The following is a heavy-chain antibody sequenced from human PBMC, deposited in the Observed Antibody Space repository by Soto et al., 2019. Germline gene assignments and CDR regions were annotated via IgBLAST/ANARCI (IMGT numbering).Heavy chain of an antibody. D-gene: IGHD6-6*01. J-gene: IGHJ3*02. V-gene: IGHV3-48*01. CDR3: GRWPGVPMTTIFSVLVEYSSSAHAVFAI. Sequence: GGSLRPSCPASGFTFRSYSMTVARQAPGKELKRVSYISSSSSTIYYADSVKGRFTISRDNAKNSLYLVMNSLRAEVTAVDYCGRWPGVPMTTIFSVLVEYSSSAHAVFAIWGHGTMVTASS. CDR1: GFTFRSYS. CDR2: ISSSSSTI.